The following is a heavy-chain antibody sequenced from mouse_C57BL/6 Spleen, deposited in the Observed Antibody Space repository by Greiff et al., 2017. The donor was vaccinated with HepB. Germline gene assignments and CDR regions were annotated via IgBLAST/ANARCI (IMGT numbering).Heavy chain of an antibody. CDR1: GFTFSDYG. CDR3: AREVGGEGYFDY. J-gene: IGHJ2*01. Sequence: EVKLMESGGGLVKPGGSLKLSCAASGFTFSDYGMHWVRQAPEKGLEWVAYISSGSSTIYYADTVKGRFTISRDNAKNTLFLQMTSLRSEDTAMYYCAREVGGEGYFDYWGQGTTLTVSS. V-gene: IGHV5-17*01. CDR2: ISSGSSTI. D-gene: IGHD1-1*02.